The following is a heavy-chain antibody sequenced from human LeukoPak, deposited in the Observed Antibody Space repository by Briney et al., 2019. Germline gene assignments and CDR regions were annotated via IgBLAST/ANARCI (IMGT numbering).Heavy chain of an antibody. V-gene: IGHV4-31*03. CDR3: ARESKNDPYAGPNFDY. Sequence: PSETLSLTCTVPGGSVSSGRFYWSWLRQQPGKGLEWIGYIDYRGNTHYNPSLESRVTISIDTSRNQFSLKVRSVTAADTAVYYCARESKNDPYAGPNFDYWGQGTLVTVSS. CDR2: IDYRGNT. J-gene: IGHJ4*02. D-gene: IGHD4-23*01. CDR1: GGSVSSGRFY.